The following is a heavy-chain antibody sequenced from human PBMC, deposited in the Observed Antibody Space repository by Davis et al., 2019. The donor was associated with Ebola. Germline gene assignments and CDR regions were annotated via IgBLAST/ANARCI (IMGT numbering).Heavy chain of an antibody. CDR1: GGTFSSYA. D-gene: IGHD4-17*01. J-gene: IGHJ6*02. CDR3: ARSRYGDYVRGYYYYGMDV. CDR2: IIPILGIA. V-gene: IGHV1-69*04. Sequence: SVKVSCKASGGTFSSYAISWVRQAPGQGLEWMGRIIPILGIANYAQKFQGRVTITADKSTSTAYMELSRLRSDDTAVYYCARSRYGDYVRGYYYYGMDVWGQGTTVTVSS.